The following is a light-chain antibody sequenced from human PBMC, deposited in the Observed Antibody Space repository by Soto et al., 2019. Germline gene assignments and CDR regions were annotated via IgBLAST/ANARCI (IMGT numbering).Light chain of an antibody. V-gene: IGKV3-20*01. CDR3: QQYGSSPQT. CDR1: QSVNNNY. CDR2: GAS. Sequence: VLTQSPGTLSLSPGERATLSCRASQSVNNNYLAWYQQKPGQSPRLLIYGASIRATAIPDRFSGSGSGTDFTLTISRLEPEDFAVYYCQQYGSSPQTFGQGTKVDIK. J-gene: IGKJ1*01.